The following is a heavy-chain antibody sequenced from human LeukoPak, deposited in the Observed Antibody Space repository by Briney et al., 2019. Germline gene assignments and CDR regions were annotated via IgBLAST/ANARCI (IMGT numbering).Heavy chain of an antibody. Sequence: SETLSLTCAVYGGSFSGYYWSWIRQPPGKGLEWIGEINHSGSTNYNPSLKSRVTISVDTSKNQFSLKLSSVTAADTAVYYCARGLVVPAARMPYFDYWGQGTLITVSS. D-gene: IGHD2-2*01. J-gene: IGHJ4*02. CDR1: GGSFSGYY. CDR3: ARGLVVPAARMPYFDY. CDR2: INHSGST. V-gene: IGHV4-34*01.